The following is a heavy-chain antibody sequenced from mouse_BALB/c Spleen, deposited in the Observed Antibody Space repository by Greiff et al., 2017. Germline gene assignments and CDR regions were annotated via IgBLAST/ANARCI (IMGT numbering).Heavy chain of an antibody. J-gene: IGHJ4*01. D-gene: IGHD2-13*01. V-gene: IGHV5-17*02. CDR1: GFTFSSFG. CDR3: ERKVMTRYAMDY. Sequence: DVKLVESGGGLVQPGGSRKLSCAASGFTFSSFGMHWVRQAPEKGLEWVAYISSGSSTIYYADTVKGRFTISRDNPKNTLFLQMTSLRSEDTAMYYCERKVMTRYAMDYWGQGTSVTVSS. CDR2: ISSGSSTI.